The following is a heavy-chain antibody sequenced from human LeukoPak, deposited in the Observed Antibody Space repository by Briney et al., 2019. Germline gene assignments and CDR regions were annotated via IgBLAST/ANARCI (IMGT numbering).Heavy chain of an antibody. Sequence: GGSLRLSCAASGFTFSSHAMNWVRQAPGKELEWVSSVSSSGTKIFYADSVRGRFTVSRDNAGNSLSLQMDSLRVEDTAVYYCTRELLSLQQGLDYWGQGTLVTVSS. V-gene: IGHV3-21*01. D-gene: IGHD2/OR15-2a*01. CDR1: GFTFSSHA. J-gene: IGHJ4*02. CDR2: VSSSGTKI. CDR3: TRELLSLQQGLDY.